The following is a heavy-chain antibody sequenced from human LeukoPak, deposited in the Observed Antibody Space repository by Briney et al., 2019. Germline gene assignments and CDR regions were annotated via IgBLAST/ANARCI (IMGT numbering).Heavy chain of an antibody. J-gene: IGHJ4*02. CDR2: ISGSGGST. D-gene: IGHD3-22*01. CDR1: GFTFSSYA. CDR3: AKTTIVVVSPYYFDY. V-gene: IGHV3-23*01. Sequence: PGGSLRLSCAASGFTFSSYAMSWVRQAPGKGLEWVSAISGSGGSTYYADSVKGRFTISRDNSKNTLYLQMNSLRAEDTAVYYCAKTTIVVVSPYYFDYWGQGTLVTVSS.